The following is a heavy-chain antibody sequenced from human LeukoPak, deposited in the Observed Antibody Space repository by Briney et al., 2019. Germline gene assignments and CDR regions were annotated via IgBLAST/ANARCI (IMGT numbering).Heavy chain of an antibody. CDR1: GFTFSSYA. J-gene: IGHJ4*02. Sequence: GGSLRLSCAASGFTFSSYAMSWVRQAPGKGLEWVSSIGNSGGRTFYTDSVKGRFTISRDNSKITLYLQMNSLRAEDTAVYYCAKSYNGYESKPDYWGQGTLVTVSS. D-gene: IGHD5-12*01. V-gene: IGHV3-23*01. CDR2: IGNSGGRT. CDR3: AKSYNGYESKPDY.